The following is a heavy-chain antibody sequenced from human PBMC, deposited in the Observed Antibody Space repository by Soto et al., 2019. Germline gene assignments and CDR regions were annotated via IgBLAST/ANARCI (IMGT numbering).Heavy chain of an antibody. Sequence: GGSLRLSCAASGFTFSSYAMSWVRQAPGKGLEWVSAISGSGGSTYYADSVKGRFTISRDNSKNTLYLQMNSLRAEDTAVYYCAKDNYDFWSGSPSDWFDPWGQGTLVTVSS. J-gene: IGHJ5*02. D-gene: IGHD3-3*01. V-gene: IGHV3-23*01. CDR2: ISGSGGST. CDR3: AKDNYDFWSGSPSDWFDP. CDR1: GFTFSSYA.